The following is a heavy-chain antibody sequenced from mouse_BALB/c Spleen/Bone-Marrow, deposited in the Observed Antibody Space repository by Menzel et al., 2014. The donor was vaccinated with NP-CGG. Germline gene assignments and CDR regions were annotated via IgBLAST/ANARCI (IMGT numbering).Heavy chain of an antibody. CDR2: IDPYDSET. CDR3: ASYDGYPWFAY. V-gene: IGHV1-74*04. CDR1: GYTFTSYW. D-gene: IGHD2-3*01. Sequence: LVESGAELVRPGASVKLSCKASGYTFTSYWMNWVKQRPEQGLEWIGRIDPYDSETHYNQKFKDKAILTVDKSSSTAYMQLSSLTSEDSAVYYCASYDGYPWFAYWGQETLVTVSA. J-gene: IGHJ3*01.